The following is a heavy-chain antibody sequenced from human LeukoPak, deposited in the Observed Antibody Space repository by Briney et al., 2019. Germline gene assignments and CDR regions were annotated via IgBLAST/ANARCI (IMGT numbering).Heavy chain of an antibody. D-gene: IGHD3-22*01. J-gene: IGHJ4*02. CDR3: ARDSPYYYDSSGYYGAVRY. V-gene: IGHV1-46*01. Sequence: ASVKVSCKASGYTFTSYYMHWVRQAPGQGLEWMGIINPSGGSTSYAQKFQGRVTMTRDTSTSTVYMELSSLRSEDTAVYYCARDSPYYYDSSGYYGAVRYWGQGTLVTVSS. CDR2: INPSGGST. CDR1: GYTFTSYY.